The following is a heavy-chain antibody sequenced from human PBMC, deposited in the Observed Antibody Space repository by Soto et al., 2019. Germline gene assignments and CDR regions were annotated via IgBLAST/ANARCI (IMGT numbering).Heavy chain of an antibody. Sequence: SETLSLTCAVYGGSLSGYYWSWIRQPPGKGLEWIGEINHSGSTNYNPSLKSRVTISVDTSKNQFSLKLSSVTAADTAVYYCARGRGVPAAMSGNWFDPWGQGTLVTVSS. V-gene: IGHV4-34*01. D-gene: IGHD2-2*01. CDR1: GGSLSGYY. CDR3: ARGRGVPAAMSGNWFDP. J-gene: IGHJ5*02. CDR2: INHSGST.